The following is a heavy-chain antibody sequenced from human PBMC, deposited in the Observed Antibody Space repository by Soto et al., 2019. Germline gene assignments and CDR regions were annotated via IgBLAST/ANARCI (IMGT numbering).Heavy chain of an antibody. CDR1: GGTFSSYA. J-gene: IGHJ3*02. Sequence: SVKVSCKASGGTFSSYAISWVRQAPGQGLEWMGVIIPIFGTANYAQKFQGRVTITADESTSTAYMELSSLRSEDTAVYYCARDPQHGYYDSSGPIWGQGTMVTVSS. D-gene: IGHD3-22*01. CDR3: ARDPQHGYYDSSGPI. CDR2: IIPIFGTA. V-gene: IGHV1-69*13.